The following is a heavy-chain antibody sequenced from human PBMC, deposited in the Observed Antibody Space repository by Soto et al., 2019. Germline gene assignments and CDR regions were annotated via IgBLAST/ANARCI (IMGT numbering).Heavy chain of an antibody. Sequence: LXLXCRASRSSFSTXIMNWVRQAPGHGLEWIAYVSLDIDSIQYEDSVKGLFTISRDDAENSLYLQMDSLIDEDTATYYCARLYYDYVWGQGITVTVSS. CDR1: RSSFSTXI. J-gene: IGHJ6*02. V-gene: IGHV3-48*02. D-gene: IGHD3-3*01. CDR3: ARLYYDYV. CDR2: VSLDIDSI.